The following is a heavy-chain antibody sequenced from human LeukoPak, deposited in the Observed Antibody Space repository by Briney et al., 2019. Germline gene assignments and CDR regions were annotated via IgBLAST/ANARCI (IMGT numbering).Heavy chain of an antibody. CDR2: IYYSGST. CDR1: GGSISSGGYY. D-gene: IGHD2-15*01. V-gene: IGHV4-31*03. CDR3: ARSSGKAAYYHYYMDV. J-gene: IGHJ6*03. Sequence: SETLSLTCTVSGGSISSGGYYWSWIRQHPGKGLEWIGYIYYSGSTYYNPSLKSRATISVDTSKNQFSLKLSSVTAADTAVYYCARSSGKAAYYHYYMDVWGKGTTVTVSS.